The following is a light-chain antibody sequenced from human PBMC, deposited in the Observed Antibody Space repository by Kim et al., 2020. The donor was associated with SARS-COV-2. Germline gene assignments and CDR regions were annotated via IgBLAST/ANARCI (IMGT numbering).Light chain of an antibody. Sequence: ELTQPPSASGTPGQRVTISCSGSTSNIGSNTVNWYQQLPGTPPKLLIYSNIQRPSGVPDRFSGSKSGTSASLAISGLQSEDEADYYCAAWDDSLNGLFGGGTQLTVL. J-gene: IGLJ2*01. V-gene: IGLV1-44*01. CDR3: AAWDDSLNGL. CDR2: SNI. CDR1: TSNIGSNT.